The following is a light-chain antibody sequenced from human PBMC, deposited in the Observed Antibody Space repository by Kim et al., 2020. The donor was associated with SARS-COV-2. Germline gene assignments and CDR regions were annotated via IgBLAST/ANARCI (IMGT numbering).Light chain of an antibody. CDR3: QSYDSSLRVEV. V-gene: IGLV1-40*01. J-gene: IGLJ1*01. Sequence: RVTFSCTGSNSNTGANFDVHWYQQLPGTAPKHLISGDTNRPSGVPKRFSGSKSGTSASLAITGLQAEDEGDYYCQSYDSSLRVEVFGTGTKVTVL. CDR1: NSNTGANFD. CDR2: GDT.